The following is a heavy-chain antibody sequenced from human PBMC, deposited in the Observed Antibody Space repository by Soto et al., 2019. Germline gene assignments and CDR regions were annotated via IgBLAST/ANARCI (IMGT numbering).Heavy chain of an antibody. CDR1: GFTFGDYA. J-gene: IGHJ3*02. V-gene: IGHV3-49*03. Sequence: GGSLRLSSTASGFTFGDYAMSWFRQAPGKGLEWVGFIRSKAYGGTTEYAASVKGRFTISRDDSKSIAYLQMNSLKTEDTAVYYCTRRPGDSSGLDAFDIWGQGTMVTVS. CDR2: IRSKAYGGTT. CDR3: TRRPGDSSGLDAFDI. D-gene: IGHD3-22*01.